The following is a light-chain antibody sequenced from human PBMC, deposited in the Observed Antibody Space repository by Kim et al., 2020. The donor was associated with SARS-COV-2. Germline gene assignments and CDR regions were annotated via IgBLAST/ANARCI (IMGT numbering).Light chain of an antibody. CDR1: SSDVGSYSR. CDR2: EVS. Sequence: QSALTQPPSVSGSPGQSVTISCTGTSSDVGSYSRVSWYQQPPGTAPKLMIYEVSKRPSGVPDRFSGSKSGNTASLTVSGLQAEDEADYYCYSFTSSTTWVFGGGTKLTVL. V-gene: IGLV2-18*02. J-gene: IGLJ3*02. CDR3: YSFTSSTTWV.